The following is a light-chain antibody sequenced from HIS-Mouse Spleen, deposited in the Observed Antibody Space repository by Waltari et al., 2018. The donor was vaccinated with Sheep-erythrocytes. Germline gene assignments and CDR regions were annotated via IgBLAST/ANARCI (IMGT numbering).Light chain of an antibody. CDR3: CSYAGSSTPWV. Sequence: QSALTQPASVSGSPGQSIPIPCTGTSSDFGCSNLVSWYQQHPGKAPNLMIYEGSKRPSGVSNRFPGSKSGNTASLTISGLQAEDEADYYCCSYAGSSTPWVFGGGTKLTVL. CDR1: SSDFGCSNL. J-gene: IGLJ3*02. V-gene: IGLV2-23*01. CDR2: EGS.